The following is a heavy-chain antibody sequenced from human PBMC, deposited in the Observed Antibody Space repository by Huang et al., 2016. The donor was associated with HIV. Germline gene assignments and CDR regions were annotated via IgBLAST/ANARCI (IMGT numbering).Heavy chain of an antibody. V-gene: IGHV4-39*02. J-gene: IGHJ4*02. CDR1: GGSIRSDNYY. CDR2: IYYSGST. D-gene: IGHD3-10*01. Sequence: QLQLQESGPGLVKPSETLSLTCTVSGGSIRSDNYYWGWIRQPPGKGLEWIGSIYYSGSTYYNSSLKRRVTITVDTSKNHFSLRMRSVTAADTAVYYCSRLPGSITMIRGVITDPYWGQGTLVTVSS. CDR3: SRLPGSITMIRGVITDPY.